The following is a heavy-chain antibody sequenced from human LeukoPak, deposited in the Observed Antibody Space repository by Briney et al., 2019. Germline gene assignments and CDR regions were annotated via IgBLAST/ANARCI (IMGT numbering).Heavy chain of an antibody. D-gene: IGHD5-18*01. CDR2: IKEDGSDK. Sequence: PGGSLRLSCAASGFTFSSYWMSWVRQAPGKGLEWVASIKEDGSDKYYVDSVKGRFTISRDNTKNSLYLQMNSLRAEDTAVYYCARDRVSYSYGYTCFDYWGQGTLVTVSS. V-gene: IGHV3-7*01. CDR3: ARDRVSYSYGYTCFDY. J-gene: IGHJ4*02. CDR1: GFTFSSYW.